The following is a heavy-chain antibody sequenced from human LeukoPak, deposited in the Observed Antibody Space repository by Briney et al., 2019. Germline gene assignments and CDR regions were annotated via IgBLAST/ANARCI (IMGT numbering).Heavy chain of an antibody. Sequence: SETLSLTCTVSGGSISSYYWSWIRQPPGKGLEWIGSIYYSGSTYYNPSLKSRVTISVDTSKNQFSLKLSSVTAADTAVYYCARVLGFWCGYYTVGWFDPWGQGTLVTVSS. J-gene: IGHJ5*02. CDR2: IYYSGST. D-gene: IGHD3-3*01. CDR3: ARVLGFWCGYYTVGWFDP. CDR1: GGSISSYY. V-gene: IGHV4-59*12.